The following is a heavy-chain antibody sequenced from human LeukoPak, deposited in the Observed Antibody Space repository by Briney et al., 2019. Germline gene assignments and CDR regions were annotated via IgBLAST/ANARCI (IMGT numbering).Heavy chain of an antibody. J-gene: IGHJ6*03. Sequence: PGGSLRLSCAASGFTFSSYEMNWVRQAPGKGLEWVSYISSSGSTIYYADSVKGRFTISRDNAKNSLYLQMNSLRAEDTAVYYCARDIGEWDYYYYMDVWGKGTTVTVSS. CDR1: GFTFSSYE. CDR3: ARDIGEWDYYYYMDV. V-gene: IGHV3-48*03. D-gene: IGHD1-26*01. CDR2: ISSSGSTI.